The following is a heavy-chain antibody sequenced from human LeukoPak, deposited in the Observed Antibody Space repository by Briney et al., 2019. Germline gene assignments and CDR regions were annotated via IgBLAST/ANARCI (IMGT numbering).Heavy chain of an antibody. V-gene: IGHV5-51*01. CDR2: IYPGDSDT. Sequence: GESLKISCKGSGYTFTTYWIAWVRQMPGKGLEWMGIIYPGDSDTRYSPSFQGQVTISADKSISTAYLKWSSLKASDTAMYYCARQHCSGGSCYHGDAFDIWGQGTMVTVSS. CDR3: ARQHCSGGSCYHGDAFDI. CDR1: GYTFTTYW. J-gene: IGHJ3*02. D-gene: IGHD2-15*01.